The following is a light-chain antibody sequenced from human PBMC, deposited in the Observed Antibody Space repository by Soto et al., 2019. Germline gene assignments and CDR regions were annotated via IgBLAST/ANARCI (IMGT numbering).Light chain of an antibody. CDR2: RAS. Sequence: DIQMTQFPATLSASVGDTVTITCRASQNINAWLAGYQKKPETAPRLLIFRASTLESGVPSRFSGSVSGTEFALTISSLQPDDFATYYCHQYNSHPWSFGQGTKVEIK. J-gene: IGKJ1*01. V-gene: IGKV1-5*03. CDR1: QNINAW. CDR3: HQYNSHPWS.